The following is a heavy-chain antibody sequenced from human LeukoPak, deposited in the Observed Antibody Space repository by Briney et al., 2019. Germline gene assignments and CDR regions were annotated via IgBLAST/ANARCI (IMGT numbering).Heavy chain of an antibody. CDR3: ASSLYDSSGYYPLSYYYYMDV. D-gene: IGHD3-22*01. CDR2: IYHSGST. V-gene: IGHV4-38-2*01. Sequence: SETLSLICVVSGYSISTGYYWGWIRQPPGKGLEWIGSIYHSGSTYYNPSLKSRVTISVDTSKNQFSLKLSSVTAADTAVYYCASSLYDSSGYYPLSYYYYMDVWGKGTTVTVSS. CDR1: GYSISTGYY. J-gene: IGHJ6*03.